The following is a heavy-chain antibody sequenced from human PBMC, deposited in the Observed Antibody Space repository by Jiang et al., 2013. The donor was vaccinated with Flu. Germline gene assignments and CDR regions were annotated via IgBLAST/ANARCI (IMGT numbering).Heavy chain of an antibody. D-gene: IGHD4/OR15-4a*01. J-gene: IGHJ4*02. CDR3: ARDDPWGASGRALLTLDY. Sequence: WVRQAPGQGLEWMGIINPSGGSTSYAQKFQGRVTMTRDTSTSTVYMELSSLRSEDTAVYYCARDDPWGASGRALLTLDYWGQGTLVTVSS. CDR2: INPSGGST. V-gene: IGHV1-46*01.